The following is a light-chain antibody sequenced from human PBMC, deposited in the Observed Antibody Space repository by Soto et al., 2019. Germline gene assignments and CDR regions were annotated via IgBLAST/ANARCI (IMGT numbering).Light chain of an antibody. V-gene: IGKV1-33*01. CDR1: QDITNH. Sequence: DIQMTQSPSSLSASVGDTVTITCQASQDITNHLNWYQHKPGKAPNLLIYDASHLETGVPSRFTVSGSGTYFTLTISSLQSEDIATYYCQKYDGVPQFGPGTRVDF. CDR2: DAS. J-gene: IGKJ3*01. CDR3: QKYDGVPQ.